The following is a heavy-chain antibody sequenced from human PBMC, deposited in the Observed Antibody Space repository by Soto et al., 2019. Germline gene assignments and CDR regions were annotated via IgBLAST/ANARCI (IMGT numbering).Heavy chain of an antibody. CDR2: FIPIFRTL. CDR3: VRDRRIYYSDPHDEFVASDYEV. CDR1: GGIFGSHG. Sequence: QVQLIQSEAEVKKPGSSVRVSCTASGGIFGSHGFSWVRQAPGQRLEWVGGFIPIFRTLTYTEKFQARVRMAPDESTHTVYLDLSRLTSEETAVYYCVRDRRIYYSDPHDEFVASDYEVWGQGTMVSVSS. V-gene: IGHV1-69*01. D-gene: IGHD3-22*01. J-gene: IGHJ3*01.